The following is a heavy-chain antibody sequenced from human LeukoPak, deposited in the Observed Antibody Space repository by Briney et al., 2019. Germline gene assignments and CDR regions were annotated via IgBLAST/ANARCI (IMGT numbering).Heavy chain of an antibody. CDR3: ARQDIVVVIAISNAFDI. CDR2: IYHSGST. Sequence: SETLSLTCAVSGYSISSGYYWGWIRQPPGKGLEWIGSIYHSGSTYYNPSLKSRVTISVDTSKNQFSLKLSSVTAADTAVYYCARQDIVVVIAISNAFDIWGQRTMVTVSS. V-gene: IGHV4-38-2*01. J-gene: IGHJ3*02. D-gene: IGHD2-21*01. CDR1: GYSISSGYY.